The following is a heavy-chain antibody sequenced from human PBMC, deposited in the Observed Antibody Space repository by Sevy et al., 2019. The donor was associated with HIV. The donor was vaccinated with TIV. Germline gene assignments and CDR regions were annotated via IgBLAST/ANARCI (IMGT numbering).Heavy chain of an antibody. V-gene: IGHV1-18*01. D-gene: IGHD3-22*01. J-gene: IGHJ4*02. CDR1: GYIFTNYP. CDR2: IRTSNRET. Sequence: ASVKVSCKASGYIFTNYPICWVRQAPGQGLEWMGCIRTSNRETKYTQKLQGRAIMTTDTSTSTVYMDLRNLRSDDTAVYYCARDSDGSGHSYLDYFDYWGQGTLVTVSS. CDR3: ARDSDGSGHSYLDYFDY.